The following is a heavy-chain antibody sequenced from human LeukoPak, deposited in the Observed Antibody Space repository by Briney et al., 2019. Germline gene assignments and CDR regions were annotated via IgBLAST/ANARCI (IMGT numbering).Heavy chain of an antibody. V-gene: IGHV1-24*01. J-gene: IGHJ4*02. CDR1: GNSLSELS. D-gene: IGHD3-3*01. CDR2: FDPEEAKM. Sequence: ASVTVSCKVSGNSLSELSIQWVRQARGKGLECMGGFDPEEAKMVYAQNFQGRVTMTEDTSTQTAYMELSGLTSDDTAVYYCTTRSGDFWSGFVNWGQGSLVTVFS. CDR3: TTRSGDFWSGFVN.